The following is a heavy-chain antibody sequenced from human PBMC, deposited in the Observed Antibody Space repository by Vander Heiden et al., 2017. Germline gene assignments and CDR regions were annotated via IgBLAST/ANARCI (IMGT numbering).Heavy chain of an antibody. J-gene: IGHJ4*02. Sequence: QVQLVQSGAEVKKPGSSVKVSCKASGGTFSSYAISWVRQAPGQGLEWMGGIIPIFGTANYAQKFQGRVTITADESTSTAYMELSSLRSEDTAVYYCARDWDCSSTSCRDYWGQGTLVTVSS. V-gene: IGHV1-69*01. D-gene: IGHD2-2*01. CDR2: IIPIFGTA. CDR1: GGTFSSYA. CDR3: ARDWDCSSTSCRDY.